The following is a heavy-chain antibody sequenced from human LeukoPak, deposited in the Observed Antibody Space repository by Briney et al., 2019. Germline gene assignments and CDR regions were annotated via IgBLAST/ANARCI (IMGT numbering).Heavy chain of an antibody. CDR3: ARDHDYYDSGGYSVATFDI. CDR1: GGSISSYY. J-gene: IGHJ3*02. Sequence: SETLSLTCTVSGGSISSYYWSWIRQPPGKGLEWIGYIHYSGSTNYNPSLKSRVTISVDTSKNQFSLKLTSVTAADTAVYYCARDHDYYDSGGYSVATFDIWGQGAMVTVSS. V-gene: IGHV4-59*01. CDR2: IHYSGST. D-gene: IGHD3-22*01.